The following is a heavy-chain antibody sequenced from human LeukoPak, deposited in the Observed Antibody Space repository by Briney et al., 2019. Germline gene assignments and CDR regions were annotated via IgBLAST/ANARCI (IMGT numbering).Heavy chain of an antibody. Sequence: ASVKVSCKASGYTFTSYGISWVRQAPGQGLEWMGWISAYSGNTNYAQKLQGRVTMTTDTSTSTAYMELRSLRSDDTAVYYCARDWAYCSSTSCYLYYYYGTDVWGQGTTVTVSS. J-gene: IGHJ6*02. V-gene: IGHV1-18*01. CDR2: ISAYSGNT. CDR1: GYTFTSYG. D-gene: IGHD2-2*01. CDR3: ARDWAYCSSTSCYLYYYYGTDV.